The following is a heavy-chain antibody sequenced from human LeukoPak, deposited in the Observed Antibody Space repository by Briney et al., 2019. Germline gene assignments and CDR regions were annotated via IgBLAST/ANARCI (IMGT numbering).Heavy chain of an antibody. Sequence: PSETLSLTCAVDDESFSGHYWGWIRQPPGKGLEWIGEINHSGSTNFNPSLRSRVSISVDTSESQVSLKMTSVTAADTAVYYCARGRRDTPSLMSRNWFDPWGRGTLVTVSS. V-gene: IGHV4-34*01. CDR1: DESFSGHY. J-gene: IGHJ5*02. CDR3: ARGRRDTPSLMSRNWFDP. CDR2: INHSGST. D-gene: IGHD5-18*01.